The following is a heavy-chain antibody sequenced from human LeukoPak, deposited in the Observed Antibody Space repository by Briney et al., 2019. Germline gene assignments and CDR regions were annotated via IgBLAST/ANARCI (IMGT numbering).Heavy chain of an antibody. D-gene: IGHD5-18*01. Sequence: SETLSLTCAVYGGSFSGYYWSWIRQHPGKGLEWIGYIYYSGSTYYNPSLKSRVTISVDTSKNQFSLKLSSVTAADTAVYYCARETAMVDYWGQGTLVTVSS. J-gene: IGHJ4*02. V-gene: IGHV4-31*11. CDR2: IYYSGST. CDR3: ARETAMVDY. CDR1: GGSFSGYY.